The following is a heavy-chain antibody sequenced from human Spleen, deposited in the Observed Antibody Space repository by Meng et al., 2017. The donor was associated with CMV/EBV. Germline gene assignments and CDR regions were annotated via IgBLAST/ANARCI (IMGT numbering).Heavy chain of an antibody. CDR2: IYYSGST. J-gene: IGHJ4*02. Sequence: VQLQESGPGPVKPPQTLSLTCTVSGGSTSSGDYNWSWIRQPPGKGLEWIGYIYYSGSTYYNPSLKSRVTISVDTSKNQFSLKLSSVTAADTAVYYCARAGIVGATASTFDYWGQGTLVTVSS. D-gene: IGHD1-26*01. CDR1: GGSTSSGDYN. CDR3: ARAGIVGATASTFDY. V-gene: IGHV4-30-4*08.